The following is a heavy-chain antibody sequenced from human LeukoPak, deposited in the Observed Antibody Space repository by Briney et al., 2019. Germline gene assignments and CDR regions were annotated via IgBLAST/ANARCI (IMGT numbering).Heavy chain of an antibody. D-gene: IGHD2-15*01. CDR1: GGSVSSGSYY. CDR3: AKSYKGYCSGGSCPDY. CDR2: IYYSGST. V-gene: IGHV4-61*01. J-gene: IGHJ4*02. Sequence: SETLSLTCTVSGGSVSSGSYYWSWIRQPPGKGLEWIGYIYYSGSTSYNPSLKSRVTISVDTSKNQFSLKLSSVTAADTAVYYCAKSYKGYCSGGSCPDYWGQGTLVTVSS.